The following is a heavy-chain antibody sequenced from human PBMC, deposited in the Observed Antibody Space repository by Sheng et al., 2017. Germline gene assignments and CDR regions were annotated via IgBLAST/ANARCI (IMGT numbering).Heavy chain of an antibody. Sequence: EVQLVESGGSVVQTGGSLRLSCAASGFTFDDYAMHWARQVPGKGLEWVSFINWDGSETYYGDSVKGRFTISRDNRKSSLSLEMNSMRPEDSALYYCIKDLRTHFYGMDVWGRGTPVTVSS. CDR2: INWDGSET. CDR3: IKDLRTHFYGMDV. CDR1: GFTFDDYA. J-gene: IGHJ6*02. V-gene: IGHV3-43D*04.